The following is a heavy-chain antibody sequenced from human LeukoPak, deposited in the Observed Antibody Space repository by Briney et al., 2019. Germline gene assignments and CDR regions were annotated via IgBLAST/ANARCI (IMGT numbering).Heavy chain of an antibody. Sequence: PSETLSLTCIVSDGSISNNNYYWGWIRQPPGKGLEWIGTIYYTGSTWYSPSLKSRVSISVDTSKNQFSLKLSSVTAADTAVYYCMRAGRGAFDIWGQGTLVTVSS. CDR3: MRAGRGAFDI. CDR1: DGSISNNNYY. D-gene: IGHD1-26*01. J-gene: IGHJ3*02. CDR2: IYYTGST. V-gene: IGHV4-39*07.